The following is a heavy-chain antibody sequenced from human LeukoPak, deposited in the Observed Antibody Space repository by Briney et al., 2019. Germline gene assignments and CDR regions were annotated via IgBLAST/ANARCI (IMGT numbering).Heavy chain of an antibody. V-gene: IGHV3-7*01. Sequence: GGSLRLSCAASGFTFSSYWVSWVRQAPGKGLEWVANTKKDGSEKEYVDSVKGRFTISRDNAKNSLYLQMNSLRVEDTAVYYCVRVDTSGYYYELSFDYWGQGTLVTVSS. J-gene: IGHJ4*02. CDR1: GFTFSSYW. CDR2: TKKDGSEK. CDR3: VRVDTSGYYYELSFDY. D-gene: IGHD3-22*01.